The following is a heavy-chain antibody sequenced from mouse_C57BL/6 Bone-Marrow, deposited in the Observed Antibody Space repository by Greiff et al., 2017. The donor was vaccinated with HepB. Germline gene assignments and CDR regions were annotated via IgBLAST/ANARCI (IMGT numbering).Heavy chain of an antibody. D-gene: IGHD1-1*01. CDR1: GYTFTSYW. CDR3: ARENYGSSYVDWYFDV. J-gene: IGHJ1*03. V-gene: IGHV1-72*01. CDR2: IDPNSGGT. Sequence: QVQLQQPGAELVKPGASVKLSCKASGYTFTSYWMHWVKQRPGRGLEWIGRIDPNSGGTKYNEKFKSKATLTVDKPSSTAYMQLSSLTSEDSAVYYCARENYGSSYVDWYFDVWGTGTTVTVSS.